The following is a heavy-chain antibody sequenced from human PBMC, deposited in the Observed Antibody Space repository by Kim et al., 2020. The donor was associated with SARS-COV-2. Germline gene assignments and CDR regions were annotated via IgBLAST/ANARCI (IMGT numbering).Heavy chain of an antibody. CDR3: ARHLGPITADPYYFDY. CDR1: GYSFTSYW. J-gene: IGHJ4*02. V-gene: IGHV5-10-1*01. Sequence: GESLKISCKGSGYSFTSYWISWVRQMPGKGLEWMGRIDPSDSYTNYSPSFQGHVTISADKSISTAYLQWSSLKASDTAMYYCARHLGPITADPYYFDYWGQGTLVTVSS. CDR2: IDPSDSYT. D-gene: IGHD3-16*01.